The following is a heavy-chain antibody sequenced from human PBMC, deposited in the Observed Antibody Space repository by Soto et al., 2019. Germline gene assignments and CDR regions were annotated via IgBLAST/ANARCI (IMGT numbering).Heavy chain of an antibody. J-gene: IGHJ6*02. CDR2: ISAYNGNT. D-gene: IGHD2-21*01. V-gene: IGHV1-18*01. CDR3: ARDSSIAGPGVYYHYGMDV. Sequence: GASVKVSCKASGYTFTSYGISWVRQAPGQGLEWMGWISAYNGNTNYAQKLQGRVTMTTDTSTSTAYMELRGLRSDDTAVYYCARDSSIAGPGVYYHYGMDVWGQGTMVTVSS. CDR1: GYTFTSYG.